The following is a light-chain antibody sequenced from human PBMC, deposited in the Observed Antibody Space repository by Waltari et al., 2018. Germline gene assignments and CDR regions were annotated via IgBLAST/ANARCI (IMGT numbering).Light chain of an antibody. CDR1: SFPRLH. CDR3: QSVDFRSPWHVL. CDR2: KDK. Sequence: ELTQPPPVSVSPGQPARITCPGDSFPRLHVNWYQRKPGQAPVLVIYKDKERPSGIPERFSGSSSGSTVTLTITGVQAEDEADFYCQSVDFRSPWHVLFGGGTKLTV. V-gene: IGLV3-25*03. J-gene: IGLJ2*01.